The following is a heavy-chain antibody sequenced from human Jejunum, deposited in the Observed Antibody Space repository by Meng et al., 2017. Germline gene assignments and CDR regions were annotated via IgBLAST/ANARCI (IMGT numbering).Heavy chain of an antibody. CDR3: ARTPLYSGSYYFDP. CDR1: GDSVSSDNYY. CDR2: VYYSGHT. V-gene: IGHV4-61*03. Sequence: LQASAPGLVPPSVPLSLPCTVSGDSVSSDNYYWSWIRQPPGKGLEWIGYVYYSGHTDCNPSLKSRLSISIDTSKNHFSLKLSSVTAADTAVYYCARTPLYSGSYYFDPWGQGALVTVSS. D-gene: IGHD1-26*01. J-gene: IGHJ4*02.